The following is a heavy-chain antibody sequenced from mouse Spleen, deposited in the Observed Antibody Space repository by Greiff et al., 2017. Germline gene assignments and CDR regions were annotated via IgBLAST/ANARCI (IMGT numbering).Heavy chain of an antibody. V-gene: IGHV5-9-3*01. J-gene: IGHJ4*01. Sequence: EVKLVESGGGLVKPGGSLKLSCAASGFTFSSYAMSWVRQTPEKRLEWVATISSGGSYTYYPDSVKGRFTISRDNAKNTLYLQMSSLRSEDTAMYYCARHGDGYYLYAMDYWGQGTSVTVSS. CDR2: ISSGGSYT. CDR1: GFTFSSYA. CDR3: ARHGDGYYLYAMDY. D-gene: IGHD2-3*01.